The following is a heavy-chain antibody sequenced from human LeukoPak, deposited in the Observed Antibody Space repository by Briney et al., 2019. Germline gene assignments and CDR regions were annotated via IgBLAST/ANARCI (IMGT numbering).Heavy chain of an antibody. CDR3: ARDGSGRDFSLDY. V-gene: IGHV3-7*04. CDR1: GFTFSDHY. Sequence: GGSLRLSCSASGFTFSDHYMSWVRQAPGKGLEWVADIRNDGSNIYNVDSVRGRFTISRDNAKNSLFLQMNSLKDEDTAVYYCARDGSGRDFSLDYWGQGTLVTVSS. CDR2: IRNDGSNI. J-gene: IGHJ4*02. D-gene: IGHD3-10*01.